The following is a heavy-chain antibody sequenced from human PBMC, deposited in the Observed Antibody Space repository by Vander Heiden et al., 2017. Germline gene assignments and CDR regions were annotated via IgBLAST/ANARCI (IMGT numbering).Heavy chain of an antibody. V-gene: IGHV3-73*02. CDR1: GFTFNCLG. Sequence: EVQLVESGGGLVQPGGSLKLSCAASGFTFNCLGIHWVRQASGKGLEWVGRIRNKPNNYATAYAASVKGRFTISRDDSGNTAYLQMSSLKTEDTAVYYCARQRSDGGLEYWGQGTLVTASS. CDR3: ARQRSDGGLEY. J-gene: IGHJ4*02. CDR2: IRNKPNNYAT. D-gene: IGHD2-21*01.